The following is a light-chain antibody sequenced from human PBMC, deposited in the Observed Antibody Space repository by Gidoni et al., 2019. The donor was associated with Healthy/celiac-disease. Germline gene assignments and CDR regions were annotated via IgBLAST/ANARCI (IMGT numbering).Light chain of an antibody. CDR3: QQRSNWPPT. Sequence: EIVLTQSPATLSLSPGERATLSCRASQLVSSYLAWYQQKPGQAPRLLIYDASNRATVIPALFSGSGSGTDFTLTISSLEPEDFAVYYCQQRSNWPPTFGGGTKVEIK. V-gene: IGKV3-11*01. J-gene: IGKJ4*01. CDR2: DAS. CDR1: QLVSSY.